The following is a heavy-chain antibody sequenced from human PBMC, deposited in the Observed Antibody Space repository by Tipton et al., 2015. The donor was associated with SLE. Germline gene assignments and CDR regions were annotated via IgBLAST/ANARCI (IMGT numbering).Heavy chain of an antibody. CDR1: GYTFTSYD. J-gene: IGHJ6*03. CDR3: ARGAVVPAAYYYYYMDV. CDR2: MNPNSGNT. D-gene: IGHD2-2*01. Sequence: QSGPEVKKPGASVKVSCKASGYTFTSYDINWVRQATGQGLEWMGWMNPNSGNTGYAQKFQGRVTMTRNTSISTAYMELSSLRSEDTAVYYCARGAVVPAAYYYYYMDVWGKGTTVTVSS. V-gene: IGHV1-8*01.